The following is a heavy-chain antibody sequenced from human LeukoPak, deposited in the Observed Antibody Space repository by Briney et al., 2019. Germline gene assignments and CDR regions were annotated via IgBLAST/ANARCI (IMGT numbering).Heavy chain of an antibody. CDR3: ATPSNVLWSY. D-gene: IGHD3-16*01. CDR2: ISSSSSYI. V-gene: IGHV3-21*01. CDR1: GFTFSSYS. Sequence: GGSLRLSCAASGFTFSSYSMNWVRQAPGKGLEWVSSISSSSSYIYYADSVKGRFTISRDNAKNSLYLQMNSLRAEDTAVCYCATPSNVLWSYWGQGTLVTVSS. J-gene: IGHJ4*02.